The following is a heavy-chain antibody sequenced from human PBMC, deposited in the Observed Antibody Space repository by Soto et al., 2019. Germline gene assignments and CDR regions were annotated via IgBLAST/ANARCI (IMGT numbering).Heavy chain of an antibody. CDR3: ARERGAPIYYYYGMDV. Sequence: GASVKVSCKASGGTFSSYAISWVRQAPGQGLEWMGGIIPIFGTANYAQKFQGRVTITADESTSTAYMELSSLRSEDTAVYYCARERGAPIYYYYGMDVWGQGTTVTFSS. CDR2: IIPIFGTA. J-gene: IGHJ6*02. V-gene: IGHV1-69*13. CDR1: GGTFSSYA. D-gene: IGHD1-26*01.